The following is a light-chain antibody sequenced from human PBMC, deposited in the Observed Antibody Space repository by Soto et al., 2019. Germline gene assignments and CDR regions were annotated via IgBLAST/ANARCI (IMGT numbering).Light chain of an antibody. J-gene: IGLJ1*01. V-gene: IGLV2-14*01. CDR3: SSYTSSSNYV. CDR1: SSDVGGYNY. CDR2: DVS. Sequence: QSVLTQPASVSGSPGQSITISCTGTSSDVGGYNYVSWYQQHPGKAPKLIIYDVSNRPSGVSNRFSGSKSGNTASLTISGLQAEDEADYYCSSYTSSSNYVFGTGTKLTVL.